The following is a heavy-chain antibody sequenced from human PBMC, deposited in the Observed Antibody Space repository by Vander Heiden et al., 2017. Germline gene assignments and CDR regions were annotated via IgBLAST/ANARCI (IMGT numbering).Heavy chain of an antibody. J-gene: IGHJ6*02. V-gene: IGHV4-59*01. CDR3: ARAGVTTIRATNMDV. CDR2: IYYRGNT. D-gene: IGHD4-17*01. CDR1: GASISAYY. Sequence: QVQLQESGPGLVKPSETMSLTCTVSGASISAYYWSWIRQSPGKGLEWIGDIYYRGNTNYNSSLKSRLTLSIDTSKNQLSLNLRSVTAADTAVYYCARAGVTTIRATNMDVWGQGTTVTVSS.